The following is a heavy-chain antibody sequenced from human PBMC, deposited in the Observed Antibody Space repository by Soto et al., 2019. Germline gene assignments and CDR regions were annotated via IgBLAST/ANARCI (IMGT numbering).Heavy chain of an antibody. V-gene: IGHV3-48*04. CDR2: ISSRTNTI. D-gene: IGHD6-13*01. CDR1: GFTFSAYS. CDR3: ARDRRIAAAADFYFDS. Sequence: EVQLVESGGGLVQPGGSLRLSCAASGFTFSAYSMNWVRQAPGKGLEGVSYISSRTNTIYYADSVQGRFTISRDDAKNSLYLQMASLRAEDTAVYYCARDRRIAAAADFYFDSWGQGTLVTVSS. J-gene: IGHJ4*02.